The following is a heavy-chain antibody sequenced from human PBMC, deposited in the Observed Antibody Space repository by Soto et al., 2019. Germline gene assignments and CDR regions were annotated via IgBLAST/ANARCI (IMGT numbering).Heavy chain of an antibody. V-gene: IGHV4-34*01. D-gene: IGHD3-22*01. Sequence: QVQLQQWGAGLLKPSETLSLTCAVYGGSFSGYYWSWIRQPPGKGLEWIGEINHRGSTNYNPSLKSRVTISVDTSKNQFSLKLSSVTAADTAVYYCARGPYSSGYYYVFDYWGQGTLVTVSS. CDR1: GGSFSGYY. J-gene: IGHJ4*02. CDR2: INHRGST. CDR3: ARGPYSSGYYYVFDY.